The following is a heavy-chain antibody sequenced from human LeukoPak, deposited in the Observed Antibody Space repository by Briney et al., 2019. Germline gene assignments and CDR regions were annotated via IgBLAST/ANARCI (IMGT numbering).Heavy chain of an antibody. CDR2: ISGSGGST. J-gene: IGHJ4*02. V-gene: IGHV3-23*01. Sequence: QPGGSLRLSCAASGFAFSSYAMSWVRQAPGKGLEWVSAISGSGGSTYYADSVKGRFTISRDNSKNTLYLQMNSLRAEDTAVYYCAKDREGSPHFDYWGQGTLVTVSS. CDR1: GFAFSSYA. CDR3: AKDREGSPHFDY. D-gene: IGHD6-13*01.